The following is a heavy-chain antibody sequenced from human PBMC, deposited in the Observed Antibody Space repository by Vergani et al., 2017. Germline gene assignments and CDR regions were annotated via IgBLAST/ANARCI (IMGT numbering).Heavy chain of an antibody. CDR1: GFSFPGYA. CDR3: ARAAGPTGNYYYMDV. Sequence: EVQLLESGGGLVQPGGSLRLSCEASGFSFPGYAMSWVRQAPGKGLEWVSSVSGSSATPYYADSVKGRFTISRDNAKNSLYLQMNSLRAEDTAVYYCARAAGPTGNYYYMDVWGKGP. J-gene: IGHJ6*03. V-gene: IGHV3-23*01. CDR2: VSGSSATP. D-gene: IGHD1-14*01.